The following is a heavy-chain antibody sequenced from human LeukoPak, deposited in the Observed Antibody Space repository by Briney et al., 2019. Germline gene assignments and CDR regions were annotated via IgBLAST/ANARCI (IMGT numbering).Heavy chain of an antibody. J-gene: IGHJ4*02. D-gene: IGHD5-18*01. CDR3: ATQHTYGQLDY. CDR2: FDPEDVET. CDR1: GTTLTDLS. Sequence: ASVKVSCKVSGTTLTDLSMNWVRQAPGKGLEWMGGFDPEDVETIYAQKFQGRVTMTEDTSTDTAYMDLSSLRSEDTAVYYCATQHTYGQLDYWGQGTLVTVSS. V-gene: IGHV1-24*01.